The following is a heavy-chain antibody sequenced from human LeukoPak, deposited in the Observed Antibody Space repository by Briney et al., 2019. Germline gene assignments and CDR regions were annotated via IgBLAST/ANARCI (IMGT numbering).Heavy chain of an antibody. J-gene: IGHJ5*02. D-gene: IGHD6-13*01. CDR1: GFTFDDYA. CDR3: AKAPSGIAAASNWFDP. Sequence: PGRSLRLSCAASGFTFDDYAMHWVRQAPGKGLEWVSGISWNSGSIGYADSVKGRFTISRDNAKNSLYLQMNSLRAEDTALYYCAKAPSGIAAASNWFDPWGQGTLVTVS. CDR2: ISWNSGSI. V-gene: IGHV3-9*01.